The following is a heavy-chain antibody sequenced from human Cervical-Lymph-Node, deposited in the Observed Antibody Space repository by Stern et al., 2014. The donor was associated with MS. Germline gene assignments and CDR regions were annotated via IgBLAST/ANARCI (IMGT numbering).Heavy chain of an antibody. J-gene: IGHJ3*02. CDR2: IIPMAGAA. CDR1: GDNFINHA. V-gene: IGHV1-69*01. Sequence: QVQLVQSGAEVKKPGSSVKVSCKTSGDNFINHAFTWVRQAPGQGLEWMGGIIPMAGAANYEQKLPGRVTITADASTNTVYMELSSLRSEDTAMFYCARSFRRYYDSSGYPDALDMWGQGTMVTVSS. D-gene: IGHD3-22*01. CDR3: ARSFRRYYDSSGYPDALDM.